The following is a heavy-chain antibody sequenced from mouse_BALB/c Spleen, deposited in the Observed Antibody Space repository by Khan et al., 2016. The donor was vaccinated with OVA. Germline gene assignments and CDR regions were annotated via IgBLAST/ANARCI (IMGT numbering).Heavy chain of an antibody. V-gene: IGHV2-2*02. CDR2: IWSAGST. J-gene: IGHJ3*01. CDR1: GFSLNNYS. Sequence: QVQLQQSGPGLVQPSQSLSITCTVSGFSLNNYSVHWVRQSPGKGLEWLGVIWSAGSTDYNAAFISRMTIIKDNSRNQIYIRRNSLQPNDTAIYYCARKGYDYGRGALFAYWGQGTLVTVSA. D-gene: IGHD2-4*01. CDR3: ARKGYDYGRGALFAY.